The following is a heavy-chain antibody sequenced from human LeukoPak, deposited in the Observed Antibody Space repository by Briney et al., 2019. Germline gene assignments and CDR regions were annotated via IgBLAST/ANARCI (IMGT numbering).Heavy chain of an antibody. J-gene: IGHJ4*02. CDR2: FDPEDGET. Sequence: ASVKVSCKVSGYTLTELSMHWVRQAPGKGLEWMGGFDPEDGETIYAQKFQGRVTMTEDTSTDTAYMELSSLRSEDTAVYYCARQGYSSPSGGSYYFDYWGQGTLVTVSS. CDR3: ARQGYSSPSGGSYYFDY. CDR1: GYTLTELS. V-gene: IGHV1-24*01. D-gene: IGHD6-13*01.